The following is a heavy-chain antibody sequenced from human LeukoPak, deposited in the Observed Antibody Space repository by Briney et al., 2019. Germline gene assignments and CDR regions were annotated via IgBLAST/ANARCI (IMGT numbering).Heavy chain of an antibody. Sequence: TGGSLRLSCAASGFTFDDYGMSWVRQAPGKGLVWVSRIRSDGSDARYAESVKGRFTIYRDNAKNTLYLQMNSLRDEDTAVYYCARDWFHAIDYWGQGTLVTVSS. V-gene: IGHV3-74*01. J-gene: IGHJ4*02. CDR1: GFTFDDYG. CDR3: ARDWFHAIDY. CDR2: IRSDGSDA. D-gene: IGHD2/OR15-2a*01.